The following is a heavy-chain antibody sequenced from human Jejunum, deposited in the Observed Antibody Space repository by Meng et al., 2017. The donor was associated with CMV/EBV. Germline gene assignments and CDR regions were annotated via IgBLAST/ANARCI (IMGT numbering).Heavy chain of an antibody. Sequence: SVSNNNGAWNWVRQSPSRGLEWLGRTFYRSKWYNESALSVKSRITVNPDTSKNQFSLQLSSVTPEDTAVYYCARGLPNYYEYGMDVWGQGTTVTVSS. CDR2: TFYRSKWYN. CDR1: SVSNNNGA. V-gene: IGHV6-1*01. CDR3: ARGLPNYYEYGMDV. J-gene: IGHJ6*02.